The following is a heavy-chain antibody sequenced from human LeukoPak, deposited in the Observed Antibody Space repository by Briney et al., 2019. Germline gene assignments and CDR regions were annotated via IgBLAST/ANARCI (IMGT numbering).Heavy chain of an antibody. V-gene: IGHV3-48*01. D-gene: IGHD6-13*01. CDR2: ISSSSDTI. J-gene: IGHJ4*02. Sequence: GGSLRLSCAASGFAFNIYSMNWVRQAPGKGLEWVSYISSSSDTIYYAASVEGRFTISRDNAQNSLYLQMNSLRVEDTAMYYCARNTPTYSTPENWGQGTLVTVSS. CDR3: ARNTPTYSTPEN. CDR1: GFAFNIYS.